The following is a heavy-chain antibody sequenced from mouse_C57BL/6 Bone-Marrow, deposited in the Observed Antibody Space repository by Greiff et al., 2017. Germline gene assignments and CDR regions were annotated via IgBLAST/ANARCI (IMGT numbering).Heavy chain of an antibody. CDR2: ISNLAYSI. CDR1: GFTFSDYG. D-gene: IGHD2-10*01. Sequence: EVKLMESGGGLVQPGGSLKLSCAASGFTFSDYGMAWVRQAPRTGPEWVAFISNLAYSIYYADTVTGRFTISRENAKNTLYLEMSSLRSEDTAMYYCARKPPYYFFMDYWGQGTSVTVSS. V-gene: IGHV5-15*01. CDR3: ARKPPYYFFMDY. J-gene: IGHJ4*01.